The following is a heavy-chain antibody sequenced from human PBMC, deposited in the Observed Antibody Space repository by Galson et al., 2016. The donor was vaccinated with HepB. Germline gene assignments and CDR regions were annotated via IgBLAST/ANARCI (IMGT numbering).Heavy chain of an antibody. CDR3: AKGGGLRGVYDYCGMDV. V-gene: IGHV3-33*03. CDR2: IWYNGSTK. Sequence: SLRLSCAASGFTFGSYGMDWVRQAPGKGLEWVAVIWYNGSTKYYADSVKGRFTISRGNSKNTLYLQMSSLRAEDTAVYYCAKGGGLRGVYDYCGMDVWGQGTTVTVSS. CDR1: GFTFGSYG. J-gene: IGHJ6*02. D-gene: IGHD3-10*01.